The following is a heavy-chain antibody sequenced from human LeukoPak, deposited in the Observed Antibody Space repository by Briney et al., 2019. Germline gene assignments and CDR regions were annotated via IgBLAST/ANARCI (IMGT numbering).Heavy chain of an antibody. Sequence: GGSLRLSCAASGFTYSSYSMNWVRQAPGKGLEWVSSISSSSSYIYYADSVKGRFTFSRDNAKNSLYLQMNSLRAGDTAVYYCARGDMVRGVPFDYWGQGTLVTVSS. CDR3: ARGDMVRGVPFDY. CDR1: GFTYSSYS. V-gene: IGHV3-21*01. J-gene: IGHJ4*02. CDR2: ISSSSSYI. D-gene: IGHD3-10*01.